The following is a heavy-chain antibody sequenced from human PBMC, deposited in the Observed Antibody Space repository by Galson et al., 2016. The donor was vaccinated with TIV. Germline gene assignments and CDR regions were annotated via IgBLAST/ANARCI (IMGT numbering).Heavy chain of an antibody. Sequence: SLRLSCAASGFSFSDYYMSWIRQAPGKGLEWVAMISHDGTARYYTDSVKGRFTVSRDNSNNMLYLEMNGLRPEDTALYYCAKDLFGGGWYNYFDPWGQGTLVTVSS. D-gene: IGHD6-19*01. CDR3: AKDLFGGGWYNYFDP. J-gene: IGHJ5*02. CDR2: ISHDGTAR. V-gene: IGHV3-30*18. CDR1: GFSFSDYY.